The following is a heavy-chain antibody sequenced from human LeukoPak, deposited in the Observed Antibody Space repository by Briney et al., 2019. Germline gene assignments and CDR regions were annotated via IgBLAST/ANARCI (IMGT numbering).Heavy chain of an antibody. CDR1: GFTFSTYG. CDR3: AKGSMTYYYESRRYNWFCDD. CDR2: IRSDGSNK. Sequence: GGSLRLSCAASGFTFSTYGFHWVRQAPGKGLEWVAFIRSDGSNKYSADSVKGRFTISGDNSKNTVYLQMNSLRVEDTAMYYCAKGSMTYYYESRRYNWFCDDWGQGTLVTVSS. D-gene: IGHD3-22*01. V-gene: IGHV3-30*02. J-gene: IGHJ4*02.